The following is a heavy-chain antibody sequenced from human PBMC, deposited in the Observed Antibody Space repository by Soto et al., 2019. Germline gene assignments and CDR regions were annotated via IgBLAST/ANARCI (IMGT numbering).Heavy chain of an antibody. D-gene: IGHD6-13*01. CDR2: ISGSGGST. Sequence: PGGSLRLSCAASGFTFSSYAMIWVRQALGKGLEWVSAISGSGGSTYYADSVKGRFTISRDNSKNTLYLQMNSLRAEDTAVYYCARISAAASNAFDIWGQGTMVTVSS. J-gene: IGHJ3*02. CDR1: GFTFSSYA. V-gene: IGHV3-23*01. CDR3: ARISAAASNAFDI.